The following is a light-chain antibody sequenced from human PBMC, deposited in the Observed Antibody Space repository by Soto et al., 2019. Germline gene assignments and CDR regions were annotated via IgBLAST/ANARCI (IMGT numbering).Light chain of an antibody. CDR3: QTWGTGNWV. V-gene: IGLV4-69*01. CDR1: SGHSSYA. Sequence: QLVLTQSPSASASLGASVKLTCTLSSGHSSYAIAWHQQQPEKGPRYLMKLNCDGSHSKGDGIPDRFSGSSSGAERYLTISSLQSEDEADYYCQTWGTGNWVFGGGTKLTVL. J-gene: IGLJ3*02. CDR2: LNCDGSH.